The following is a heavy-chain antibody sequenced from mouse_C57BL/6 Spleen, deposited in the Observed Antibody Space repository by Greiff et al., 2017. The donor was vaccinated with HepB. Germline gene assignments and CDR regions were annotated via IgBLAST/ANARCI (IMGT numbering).Heavy chain of an antibody. J-gene: IGHJ2*01. CDR1: GFTFSSYG. D-gene: IGHD2-2*01. Sequence: EVQRVESGGDLVKPGGSLKLSCAASGFTFSSYGMSWVRQTPDKRLEWVATISSGGSYTYYPDSVKGRFTISRDNAKNTLYLQMSSLKSEDTAMYYCARQHGYDAFFDYWGQGTTLTVSS. CDR3: ARQHGYDAFFDY. V-gene: IGHV5-6*01. CDR2: ISSGGSYT.